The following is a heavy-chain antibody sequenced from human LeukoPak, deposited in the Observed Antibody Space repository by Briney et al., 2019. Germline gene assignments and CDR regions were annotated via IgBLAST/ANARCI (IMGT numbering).Heavy chain of an antibody. CDR1: GFPFSSYT. CDR3: ARELGYSSGWAQFHFDY. V-gene: IGHV3-21*01. Sequence: GGSLRLSCAASGFPFSSYTMNWVRQAPGKGLEWVSSISSSSTYIYYADSVKGRFTISRDNAKNSLYLQMNSLRAEDTAVYYCARELGYSSGWAQFHFDYWGQGTLVTVSS. D-gene: IGHD6-19*01. J-gene: IGHJ4*02. CDR2: ISSSSTYI.